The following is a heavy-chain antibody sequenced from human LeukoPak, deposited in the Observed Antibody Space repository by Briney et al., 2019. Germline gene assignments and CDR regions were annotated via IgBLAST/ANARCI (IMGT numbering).Heavy chain of an antibody. V-gene: IGHV3-23*01. D-gene: IGHD5-18*01. CDR1: GFAFSSYA. CDR2: ISGSGGST. CDR3: ADTYSYGRFDY. J-gene: IGHJ4*02. Sequence: PGGSLRLSCAASGFAFSSYAMSWVRQAPGKGLEWVSAISGSGGSTYYADSVKGRFTTSRDNSKNTLYLQMNSLRAEDTAVYYCADTYSYGRFDYWGQGTLVTVSS.